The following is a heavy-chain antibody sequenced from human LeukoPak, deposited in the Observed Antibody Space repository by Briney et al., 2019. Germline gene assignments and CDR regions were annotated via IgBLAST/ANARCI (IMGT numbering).Heavy chain of an antibody. J-gene: IGHJ4*02. CDR2: ISDSGGST. V-gene: IGHV3-23*01. CDR1: GITLSNYG. CDR3: AKRGVVIRVILVGFHKEAYYFES. Sequence: GGSLRLSCAVSGITLSNYGMSWVRQAPGKGLEWVAGISDSGGSTKYADSVKGRFTIARDNRKNTLYLQMNSLRAEDTAVYFCAKRGVVIRVILVGFHKEAYYFESWAREPWSPSPQ. D-gene: IGHD3/OR15-3a*01.